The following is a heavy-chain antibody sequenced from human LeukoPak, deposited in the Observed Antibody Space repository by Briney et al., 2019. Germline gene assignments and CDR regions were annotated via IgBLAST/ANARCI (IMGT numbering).Heavy chain of an antibody. Sequence: KPSETLSLTCTVSGGSISSSSYYWGWIRQPPGKGLEWIGSIYYSGSTNYNPSLKSRVTISVDTSKNQFSLKLSSVTAADTAVYYCARHIAVAGPGRVYYFDYWGQGTLVTVSS. CDR3: ARHIAVAGPGRVYYFDY. V-gene: IGHV4-39*01. D-gene: IGHD6-19*01. CDR1: GGSISSSSYY. CDR2: IYYSGST. J-gene: IGHJ4*02.